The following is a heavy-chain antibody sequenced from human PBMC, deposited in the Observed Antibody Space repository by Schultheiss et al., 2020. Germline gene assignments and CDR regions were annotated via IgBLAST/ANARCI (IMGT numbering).Heavy chain of an antibody. CDR3: AKDKLELLNYYYYGMDV. CDR2: ISYDGSNK. CDR1: GFTFSSYG. Sequence: GSLRLSCAASGFTFSSYGMHWVRQAPGKGLEWVAVISYDGSNKYYADSVKGRFTISRDNSKNTLYLQMNSLRAEDTAVYYCAKDKLELLNYYYYGMDVWGKGTTGTGS. V-gene: IGHV3-30*18. D-gene: IGHD1-7*01. J-gene: IGHJ6*04.